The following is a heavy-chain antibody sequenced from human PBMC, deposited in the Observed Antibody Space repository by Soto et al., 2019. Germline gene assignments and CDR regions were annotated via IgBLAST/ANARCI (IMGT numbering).Heavy chain of an antibody. CDR3: ARGDGDYDYYYMDV. J-gene: IGHJ6*03. CDR2: INHSGST. D-gene: IGHD4-17*01. CDR1: GGSFSGYY. V-gene: IGHV4-34*01. Sequence: SETLSLTCAVYGGSFSGYYCCWIRQPPGKGLEWIGEINHSGSTNYNPSLKSRVTISVDTSKNQFSLKLSSVTAADTAVYYCARGDGDYDYYYMDVWGKGTTVTVSS.